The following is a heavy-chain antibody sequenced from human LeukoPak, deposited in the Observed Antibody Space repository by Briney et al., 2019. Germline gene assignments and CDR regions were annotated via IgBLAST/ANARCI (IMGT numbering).Heavy chain of an antibody. J-gene: IGHJ5*02. Sequence: PSETLSLNCTVSGGSISSGGYYWSWIRQHPGKGLEWIGYIYYSGSTYYNPSLKSRVTISVDTSKNQFSLKLSSVTAADTAVYYCARDRIAAAGTIDPWGQGTLVTVSS. D-gene: IGHD6-13*01. CDR2: IYYSGST. CDR1: GGSISSGGYY. V-gene: IGHV4-31*03. CDR3: ARDRIAAAGTIDP.